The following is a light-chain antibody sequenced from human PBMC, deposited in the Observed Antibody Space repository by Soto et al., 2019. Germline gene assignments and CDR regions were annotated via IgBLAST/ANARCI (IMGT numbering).Light chain of an antibody. CDR2: AAS. Sequence: DIQMTQSPSSLSASVGDRVTITCRASQDIGNDLGWYQQKPGKAPKRLIYAASSLESGVPARFSGSRSGTEFTLTISSLQPENFATYYCIQHNSYPRASGQGTKVETK. V-gene: IGKV1-17*01. CDR1: QDIGND. CDR3: IQHNSYPRA. J-gene: IGKJ1*01.